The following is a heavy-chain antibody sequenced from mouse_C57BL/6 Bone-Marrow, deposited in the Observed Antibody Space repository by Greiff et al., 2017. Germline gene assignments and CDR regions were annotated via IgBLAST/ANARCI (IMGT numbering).Heavy chain of an antibody. CDR1: GYTFTSYW. D-gene: IGHD2-5*01. CDR2: IDPSDSYT. Sequence: QVQLQQPGAELVMPGASVKLSCKASGYTFTSYWMHWVKQRPGQGLEWIGEIDPSDSYTNYNQKFKGKSTLTVDKSASTAYMQLSSLTSEDSAVYYCASDYSNLYYFDYGGQGTTLTVSS. J-gene: IGHJ2*01. CDR3: ASDYSNLYYFDY. V-gene: IGHV1-69*01.